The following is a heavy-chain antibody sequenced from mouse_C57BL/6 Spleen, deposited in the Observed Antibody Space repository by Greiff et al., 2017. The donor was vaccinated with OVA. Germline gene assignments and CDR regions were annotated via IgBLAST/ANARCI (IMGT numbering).Heavy chain of an antibody. J-gene: IGHJ2*01. CDR1: GYAFSSSW. CDR3: ARPYGSSSYYFDY. Sequence: QVQLKESGPELVKPGASVKISCKASGYAFSSSWMNWVKQRPGKGLEWIGRIYPGDGDTNYNGKFKGKATLTADKSSSTAYMQLSSLTSEDSAVYFCARPYGSSSYYFDYWGQGTTLTVSS. V-gene: IGHV1-82*01. CDR2: IYPGDGDT. D-gene: IGHD1-1*01.